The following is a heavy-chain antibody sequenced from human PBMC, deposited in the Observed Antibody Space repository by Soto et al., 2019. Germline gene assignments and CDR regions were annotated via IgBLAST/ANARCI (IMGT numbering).Heavy chain of an antibody. D-gene: IGHD6-6*01. J-gene: IGHJ6*02. CDR3: AREYSSSFGFSYNPYYYYGMDV. CDR2: ISSSSSTI. CDR1: GFTFSSYS. Sequence: EVQLVESGGGLVQPGGSLRLSCAASGFTFSSYSMNWVRQAPGKGLEWVSYISSSSSTIYYADSVKGRFTISRDNAKNSLYLQKNSLRDEDTAVNYCAREYSSSFGFSYNPYYYYGMDVWGQGSTVTVSS. V-gene: IGHV3-48*02.